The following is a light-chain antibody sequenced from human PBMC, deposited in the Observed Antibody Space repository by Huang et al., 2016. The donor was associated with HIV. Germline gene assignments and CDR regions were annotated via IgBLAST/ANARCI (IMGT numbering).Light chain of an antibody. Sequence: DIQMTQSPSSLSASVGDRVTITCRASQSISTYVNWYQQKPGKAPKLLLYAAASLQNGVPPRFSCSGSGTDFTLTISSLQPEDFATYSCQQSYNPPWTFGQGTKVEIK. CDR3: QQSYNPPWT. V-gene: IGKV1-39*01. CDR2: AAA. J-gene: IGKJ1*01. CDR1: QSISTY.